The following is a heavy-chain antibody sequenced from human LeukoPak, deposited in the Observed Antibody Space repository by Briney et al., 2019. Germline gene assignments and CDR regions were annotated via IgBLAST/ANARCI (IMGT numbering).Heavy chain of an antibody. CDR1: GGSISSGSYY. D-gene: IGHD2-15*01. V-gene: IGHV4-61*02. CDR3: ARGYCSGGSCYFDY. J-gene: IGHJ4*02. Sequence: SETLSLTCTVSGGSISSGSYYRSWIRQPAGKGLEWIGRIYTSGSTNYNPSLKSRVTISVDTSKNQFSLKLSSVTAADTAVYYCARGYCSGGSCYFDYWGQGTLVTVPS. CDR2: IYTSGST.